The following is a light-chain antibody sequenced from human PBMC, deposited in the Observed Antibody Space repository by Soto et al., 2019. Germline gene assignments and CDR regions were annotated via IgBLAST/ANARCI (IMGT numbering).Light chain of an antibody. Sequence: EIVLTQSPGTLSLSPGERATLSCKASQSVSSSYLAWYQQKPGQAPRLLIYGASSRATGIPDWFSGSGSGTDFTLTISRLEPEDFAVYYRQQYGSSPPSTFGQGTKLEIK. CDR2: GAS. V-gene: IGKV3-20*01. CDR1: QSVSSSY. J-gene: IGKJ2*01. CDR3: QQYGSSPPST.